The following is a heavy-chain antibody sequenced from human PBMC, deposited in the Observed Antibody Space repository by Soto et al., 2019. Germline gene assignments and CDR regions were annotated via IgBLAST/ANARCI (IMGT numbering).Heavy chain of an antibody. J-gene: IGHJ4*02. CDR3: ARAKGSSWYDY. V-gene: IGHV3-64*02. CDR2: ISSRGDTT. CDR1: GFTFSIYA. D-gene: IGHD6-13*01. Sequence: GGSLRLSCAASGFTFSIYAMHWVRQAPGQGLEFVAAISSRGDTTYYPDSVKGRFTMSRDNSKNTVYLQMGSLRGEDMAVYYCARAKGSSWYDYWGQGT.